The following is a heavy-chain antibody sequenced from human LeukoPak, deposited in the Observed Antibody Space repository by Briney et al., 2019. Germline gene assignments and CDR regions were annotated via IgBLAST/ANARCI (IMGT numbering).Heavy chain of an antibody. J-gene: IGHJ4*02. CDR2: INPNSGGT. D-gene: IGHD2-2*01. V-gene: IGHV1-2*02. CDR3: ARSSYQLPHFDY. Sequence: ASVKVSCKASGGTFSSYAISWVRQAPGQGLEWMGWINPNSGGTNYAQKFQGRVTMTRDTSISTAYMELNRLRSDDTAVYYCARSSYQLPHFDYWGQGTLVTVSS. CDR1: GGTFSSYA.